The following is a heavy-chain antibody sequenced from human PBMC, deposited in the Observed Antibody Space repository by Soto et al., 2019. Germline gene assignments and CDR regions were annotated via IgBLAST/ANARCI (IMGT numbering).Heavy chain of an antibody. CDR3: ARSSPPYCGGDCYTFDY. CDR2: ISAYNGNT. Sequence: ASVKVSCKASGYTFTSYGISWVRQAPGQGREWMGWISAYNGNTNYAQKLQGRVTMTTDTSTSTAYMELRSLRSDDTAVYYCARSSPPYCGGDCYTFDYLGQGTLVTVSS. J-gene: IGHJ4*02. V-gene: IGHV1-18*04. CDR1: GYTFTSYG. D-gene: IGHD2-21*02.